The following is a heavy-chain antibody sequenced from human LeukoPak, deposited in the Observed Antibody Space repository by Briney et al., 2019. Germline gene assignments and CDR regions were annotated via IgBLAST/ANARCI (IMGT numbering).Heavy chain of an antibody. J-gene: IGHJ4*02. D-gene: IGHD3-9*01. CDR1: GYTFTSYG. V-gene: IGHV1-18*01. Sequence: ASVKVSCKASGYTFTSYGISWVRQAPGQGLEWMGWISTYNGDTDYAQKLQGRVTMTADTSTSTAYMEMRSLRSDDTAVYYCARDPGQYYDILTGYYTPYYFDYWGQGTLVTVSS. CDR3: ARDPGQYYDILTGYYTPYYFDY. CDR2: ISTYNGDT.